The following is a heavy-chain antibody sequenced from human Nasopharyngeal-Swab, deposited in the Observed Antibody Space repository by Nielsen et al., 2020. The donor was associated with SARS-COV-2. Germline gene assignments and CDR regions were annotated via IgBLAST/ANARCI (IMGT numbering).Heavy chain of an antibody. D-gene: IGHD1-1*01. J-gene: IGHJ4*02. Sequence: GGSLRLSCAASGFTFSSYSMNWVRQAPGKGLEWVSSISSSSSYIYYADSVKGRFTISRDNAKNSLYLRMNSLRAEDTAVYYCARASRGTSTRTFDYWGQGTLVTVSS. CDR3: ARASRGTSTRTFDY. CDR2: ISSSSSYI. CDR1: GFTFSSYS. V-gene: IGHV3-21*01.